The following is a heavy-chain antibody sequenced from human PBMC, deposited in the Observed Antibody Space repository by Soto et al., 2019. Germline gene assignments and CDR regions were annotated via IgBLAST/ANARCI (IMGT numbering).Heavy chain of an antibody. CDR1: GGSISSGGYY. J-gene: IGHJ4*02. Sequence: SETLSLTCTVSGGSISSGGYYWSWIRQHPGKGLEWIGYIFYSGTTYYNPSLKSRVTISVDTSKNQFSLKLSSVTAADTVVYYCARGPSGDKVDYWGQGTLVTVSS. CDR3: ARGPSGDKVDY. D-gene: IGHD7-27*01. V-gene: IGHV4-31*03. CDR2: IFYSGTT.